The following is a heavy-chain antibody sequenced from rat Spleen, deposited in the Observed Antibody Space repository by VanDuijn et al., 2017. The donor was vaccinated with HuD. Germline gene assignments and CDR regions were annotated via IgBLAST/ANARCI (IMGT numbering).Heavy chain of an antibody. Sequence: EVQLVESGGDLVQPGSPLKLSCAASGFTFSSNWLNWIRQAPTKGLEWVATISYADTSGHSGTYYRDSVKGRFTISRDNAKSTLSLQMDSLRSEDTATYYCARHGYNSYFDYWGQGTLVTVSS. CDR2: ISYADTSGHSGT. V-gene: IGHV5-29*01. J-gene: IGHJ3*01. CDR3: ARHGYNSYFDY. D-gene: IGHD1-9*01. CDR1: GFTFSSNW.